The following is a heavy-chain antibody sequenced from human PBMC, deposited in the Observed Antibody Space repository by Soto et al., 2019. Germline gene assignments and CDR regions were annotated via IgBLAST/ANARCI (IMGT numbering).Heavy chain of an antibody. J-gene: IGHJ5*02. CDR2: IYWDDDK. D-gene: IGHD6-13*01. V-gene: IGHV2-5*02. CDR3: EHRPITAEAGPDINWFAP. Sequence: QITLKESGPTLVKPTQTLTLTCTFSGFSLSTSGVGVGWIRQPPGKALEWLALIYWDDDKRYSPSLKSRLTITRDTAKTPAVLEMTSRDPVNTATYSLEHRPITAEAGPDINWFAPWFQGTLVTVFS. CDR1: GFSLSTSGVG.